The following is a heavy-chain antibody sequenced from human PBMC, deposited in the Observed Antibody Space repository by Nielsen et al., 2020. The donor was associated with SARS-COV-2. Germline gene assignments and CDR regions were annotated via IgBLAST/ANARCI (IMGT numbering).Heavy chain of an antibody. CDR2: ISWNSGSI. CDR3: AASGMGYDILTGYWYFDY. V-gene: IGHV3-9*01. Sequence: SLKISCAASGFTFDDYAMHWVRQAPGKGLEWVSGISWNSGSIGYADSVKGRFTISRDNAKNSLYLQMNSLRAEDTAVYYCAASGMGYDILTGYWYFDYWGQGTLVTV. CDR1: GFTFDDYA. D-gene: IGHD3-9*01. J-gene: IGHJ4*02.